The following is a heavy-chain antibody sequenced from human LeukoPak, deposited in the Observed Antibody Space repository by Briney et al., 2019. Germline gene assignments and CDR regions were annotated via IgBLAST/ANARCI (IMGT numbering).Heavy chain of an antibody. V-gene: IGHV3-11*06. CDR2: ISTSGRYT. Sequence: GGSLRLSCAASGFTFSDYYMSWIRQAPGKGLEWVSYISTSGRYTNYTDSVKGRFTISRDNAKNSLFLQMNSLRAEDTAVYYCARDLGGLIDYWGQGTLVTVSS. CDR3: ARDLGGLIDY. CDR1: GFTFSDYY. J-gene: IGHJ4*02. D-gene: IGHD3-16*01.